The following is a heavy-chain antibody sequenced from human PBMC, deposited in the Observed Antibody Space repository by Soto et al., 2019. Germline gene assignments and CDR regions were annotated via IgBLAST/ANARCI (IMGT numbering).Heavy chain of an antibody. Sequence: ASVKVSCKASGYTFTSYGISWVRQAPGQGLEWMGWISTYNGNTNYAQKFQGRVTMTTDTSTSTAYMELRSLRSDDTAVYYCARMKARGSGSYSGSYYYYGMDVWGQGTTVTVSS. D-gene: IGHD3-10*01. J-gene: IGHJ6*02. CDR1: GYTFTSYG. V-gene: IGHV1-18*01. CDR2: ISTYNGNT. CDR3: ARMKARGSGSYSGSYYYYGMDV.